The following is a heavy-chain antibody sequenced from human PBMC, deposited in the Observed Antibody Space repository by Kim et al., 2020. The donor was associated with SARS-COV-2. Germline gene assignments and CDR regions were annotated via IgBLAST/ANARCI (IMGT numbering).Heavy chain of an antibody. CDR1: GFTFSSYG. J-gene: IGHJ4*02. V-gene: IGHV3-30*18. CDR3: ANGGPPIKYDFWSGWGVFDY. Sequence: GGSLRLSCAASGFTFSSYGMHWVRQAPGKGLEWVAVISYDGSNKYYAASVKGRFTISRDNSKNTLYLQMNSLRAEDTAVYYCANGGPPIKYDFWSGWGVFDYWGQGTLVTVSS. D-gene: IGHD3-3*01. CDR2: ISYDGSNK.